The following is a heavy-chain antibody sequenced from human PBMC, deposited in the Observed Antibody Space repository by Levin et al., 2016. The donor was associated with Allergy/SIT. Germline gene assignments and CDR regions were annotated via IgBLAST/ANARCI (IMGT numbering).Heavy chain of an antibody. Sequence: GGSLRLSCAASGSSDYGMSWVRQAPGKGLEWVASISSTSSYIYYADSLKGRFTISRDNAKGFLYLQMNSLAAEDTGVYYCARDRRWEYGLDVWGQGTTVTVSS. J-gene: IGHJ6*02. CDR2: ISSTSSYI. D-gene: IGHD4-23*01. CDR1: GSSDYG. V-gene: IGHV3-21*04. CDR3: ARDRRWEYGLDV.